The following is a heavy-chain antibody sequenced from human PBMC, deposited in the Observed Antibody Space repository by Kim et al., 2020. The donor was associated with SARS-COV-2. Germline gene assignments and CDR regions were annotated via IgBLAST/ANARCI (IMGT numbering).Heavy chain of an antibody. V-gene: IGHV3-7*03. CDR3: ARELIDCGGDCPDFDY. D-gene: IGHD2-21*02. J-gene: IGHJ4*02. CDR2: IKQDGSEK. Sequence: GGSLRLSCAASGFTFSSYWMSWVRQAPGKGLEWVANIKQDGSEKYYVDSVKGRFTISRDNAKNSLYLQMNSLRAEDTAVYYCARELIDCGGDCPDFDYWGQGTLVTVSS. CDR1: GFTFSSYW.